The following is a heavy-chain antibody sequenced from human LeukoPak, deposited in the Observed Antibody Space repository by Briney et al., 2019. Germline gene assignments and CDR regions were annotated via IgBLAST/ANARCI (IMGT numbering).Heavy chain of an antibody. V-gene: IGHV4-4*02. D-gene: IGHD3-10*02. CDR2: IYHSGST. Sequence: SETLSLTCAVSGGSISSSNWWSWVRQPPGKGLEWIGEIYHSGSTNYSPSLKSRITISVDKSKNQFSLKLSSVTAADTAVYYCAKDPDLYYVSGDWFDPWGQGTLVTVSS. CDR3: AKDPDLYYVSGDWFDP. CDR1: GGSISSSNW. J-gene: IGHJ5*02.